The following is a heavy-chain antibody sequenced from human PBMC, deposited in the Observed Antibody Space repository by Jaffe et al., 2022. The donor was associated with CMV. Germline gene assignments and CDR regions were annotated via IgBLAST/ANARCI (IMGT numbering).Heavy chain of an antibody. CDR3: ARDLLGGTYYPLFYFDY. Sequence: QVQLVQSGAEVKKPGASVKISCKTSGYTFTNYYIHWVRQAPGQGLEWMGVFNPGAGGTIYAQKFQGRVTMTRGTSTSTVDMELSGLTSEDTAVYFCARDLLGGTYYPLFYFDYWGLGTLVTVSS. CDR2: FNPGAGGT. J-gene: IGHJ4*02. D-gene: IGHD1-26*01. V-gene: IGHV1-46*01. CDR1: GYTFTNYY.